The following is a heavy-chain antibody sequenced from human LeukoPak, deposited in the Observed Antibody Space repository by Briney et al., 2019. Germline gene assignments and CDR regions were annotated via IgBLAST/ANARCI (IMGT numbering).Heavy chain of an antibody. Sequence: ASVKVSCKASGYTFTHYIINWVRQAPGQGLEWMGKISAYNNYTTYAQKFQGRIAMTTDTSTNTAYMDLRSLRSDDTAFYYCARGLYSSSWHCYYYYMDVWGKGTTVTVSS. D-gene: IGHD6-13*01. CDR1: GYTFTHYI. J-gene: IGHJ6*03. V-gene: IGHV1-18*01. CDR3: ARGLYSSSWHCYYYYMDV. CDR2: ISAYNNYT.